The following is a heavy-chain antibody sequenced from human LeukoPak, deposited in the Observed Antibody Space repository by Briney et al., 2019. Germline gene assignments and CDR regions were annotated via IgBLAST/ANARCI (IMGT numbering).Heavy chain of an antibody. V-gene: IGHV3-64D*06. Sequence: PRGSLRLSCSVSGLTFSTYVMHWVRQAPGKGLEYVSAISSNGDNTYYADSVKGRFTISRDNSKNTLYLQMSSLRADDTAVYYCVRGTGYWGQGTLVTVSS. CDR2: ISSNGDNT. CDR1: GLTFSTYV. CDR3: VRGTGY. J-gene: IGHJ4*02.